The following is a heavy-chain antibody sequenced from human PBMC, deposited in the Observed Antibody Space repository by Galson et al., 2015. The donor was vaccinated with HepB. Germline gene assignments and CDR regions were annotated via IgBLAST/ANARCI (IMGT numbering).Heavy chain of an antibody. CDR2: IKSKTDGGTT. Sequence: SLRLSCAASGFTFSNAWMSWVRQAPGKGLEWVGRIKSKTDGGTTDYAAPVKGRFTISRDDSKNTLYLQMNSLKTEDTAVYYCTTRATYYDFWSGYYSGDPQYYYYMDVWGKGTTVTVSS. CDR3: TTRATYYDFWSGYYSGDPQYYYYMDV. D-gene: IGHD3-3*01. J-gene: IGHJ6*03. V-gene: IGHV3-15*01. CDR1: GFTFSNAW.